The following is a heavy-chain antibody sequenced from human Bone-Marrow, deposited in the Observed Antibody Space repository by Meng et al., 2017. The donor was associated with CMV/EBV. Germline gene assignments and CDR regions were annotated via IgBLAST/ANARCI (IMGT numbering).Heavy chain of an antibody. CDR1: GYTFTNYD. CDR2: MNPNSGNA. CDR3: ARAPIPHLYDFWSGYYGGYYYGMDV. D-gene: IGHD3-3*01. V-gene: IGHV1-8*01. J-gene: IGHJ6*02. Sequence: ASVKVSCKPSGYTFTNYDINWVRQATGQGLEWMGWMNPNSGNAGYAQKFQGRVTMTRNTSISTAYMELSSLRSEDTAVYYCARAPIPHLYDFWSGYYGGYYYGMDVWGQGTTVTVSS.